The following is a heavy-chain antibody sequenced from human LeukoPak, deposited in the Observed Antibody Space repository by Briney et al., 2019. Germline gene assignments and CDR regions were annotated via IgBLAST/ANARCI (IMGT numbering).Heavy chain of an antibody. CDR3: ARGARGITIFGVVIRKPYYYYYMDV. V-gene: IGHV3-23*01. D-gene: IGHD3-3*01. J-gene: IGHJ6*03. Sequence: GGSLRLSCAASGFTFSNYAMNWVRQAPGKGLKWVSAISGSGVNTYYADSVKGRFTISRDNSKNTLYLQMNSLRAEDTAVYYCARGARGITIFGVVIRKPYYYYYMDVWGKGTTVTVSS. CDR2: ISGSGVNT. CDR1: GFTFSNYA.